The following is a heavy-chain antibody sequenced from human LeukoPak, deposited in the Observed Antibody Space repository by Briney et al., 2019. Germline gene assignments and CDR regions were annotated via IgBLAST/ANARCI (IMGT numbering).Heavy chain of an antibody. J-gene: IGHJ4*02. D-gene: IGHD1-26*01. CDR3: ARVAVGATHFDY. CDR2: ISSNGGST. CDR1: GFTFSSYA. Sequence: GGSLRLSCAASGFTFSSYAMHWVRQAPGKGLEYVSAISSNGGSTYYANSVKGRFTISRDNSKNTLYLQMGSLRAEDMAVYYCARVAVGATHFDYWGRGTLVTVSS. V-gene: IGHV3-64*01.